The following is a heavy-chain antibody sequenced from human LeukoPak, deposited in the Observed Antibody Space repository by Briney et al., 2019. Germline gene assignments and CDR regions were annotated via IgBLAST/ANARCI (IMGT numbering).Heavy chain of an antibody. CDR3: ARQRHGMDV. Sequence: SETLSLTCTVSGGSISSYYWSWIRQPPGKGLEWIGYIHYSGSTNYNPSLKSRVTISVDTSKNQFSLKLSSVTAADTAVYYCARQRHGMDVWGQGTTVTVSS. J-gene: IGHJ6*02. CDR2: IHYSGST. CDR1: GGSISSYY. V-gene: IGHV4-59*08.